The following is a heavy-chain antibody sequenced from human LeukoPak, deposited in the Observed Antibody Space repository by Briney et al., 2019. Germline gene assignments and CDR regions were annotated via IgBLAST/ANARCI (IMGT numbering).Heavy chain of an antibody. D-gene: IGHD2-8*01. Sequence: ASVKVSCKASVYTFTSYGIRWARQAPGQGLEWMGWIGSYNGNTNYAQKFQGRVTMTTDTSTSTAYMELRSLRSDDTAVYYCARDNGAFDVWGQGTMVIVSS. CDR2: IGSYNGNT. J-gene: IGHJ3*01. CDR1: VYTFTSYG. CDR3: ARDNGAFDV. V-gene: IGHV1-18*01.